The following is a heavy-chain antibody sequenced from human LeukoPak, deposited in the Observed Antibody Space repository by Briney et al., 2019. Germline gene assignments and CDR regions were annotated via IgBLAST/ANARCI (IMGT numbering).Heavy chain of an antibody. CDR1: GFTFSSYS. CDR2: ISSSSSMI. D-gene: IGHD5-12*01. J-gene: IGHJ4*02. CDR3: AREGGYSEFDN. V-gene: IGHV3-48*01. Sequence: PGGSLRLSCAASGFTFSSYSMNWVRQAPGKGLEWVSYISSSSSMIYYADSVKGRFTISRDNAKNSLYLQMNSLRAEDTAVYYCAREGGYSEFDNWGQGTLVTVSS.